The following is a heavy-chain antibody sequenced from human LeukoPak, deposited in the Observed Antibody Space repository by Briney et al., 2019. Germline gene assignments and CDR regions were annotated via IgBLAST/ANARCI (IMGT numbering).Heavy chain of an antibody. CDR2: IIPIFGTA. V-gene: IGHV1-69*06. CDR3: ARGTDDYSNFGNWFDP. J-gene: IGHJ5*02. D-gene: IGHD4-11*01. CDR1: GGTFSSYA. Sequence: GASVTVSCTASGGTFSSYAISWVRQAPGQGLEWMGGIIPIFGTANYAQKFQGRVTITADKSTSTAYMELSSLRSEDTAVYYCARGTDDYSNFGNWFDPWGQGTLVTVSS.